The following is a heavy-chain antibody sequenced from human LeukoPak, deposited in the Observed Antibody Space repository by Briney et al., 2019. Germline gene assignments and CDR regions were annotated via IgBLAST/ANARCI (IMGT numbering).Heavy chain of an antibody. CDR1: GYTFTRYD. J-gene: IGHJ3*02. D-gene: IGHD3-22*01. V-gene: IGHV1-46*01. CDR3: ASRAREYYYDSSGYDAFDI. Sequence: ASVKVSCKASGYTFTRYDINWVRQAPGQGLEWMGIINPSGGSTSYAQKFQGRVTMTRDTSTSTVYMELRSLRSENTAVYYCASRAREYYYDSSGYDAFDIWGQGTMVTVSS. CDR2: INPSGGST.